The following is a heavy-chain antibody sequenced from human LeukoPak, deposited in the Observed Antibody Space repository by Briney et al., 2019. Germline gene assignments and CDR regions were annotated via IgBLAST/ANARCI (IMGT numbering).Heavy chain of an antibody. D-gene: IGHD3-3*01. CDR1: GLAFSSYS. Sequence: GGSLRLSCVASGLAFSSYSMHWVRQAPGKGLEWVGVISYDGSDEYYTDSVKGRLTISRDNSKNTVYLQMNSLRADDTAVYYCARDFTPEWFDIHWGQGTLVTVS. J-gene: IGHJ4*02. V-gene: IGHV3-30*04. CDR2: ISYDGSDE. CDR3: ARDFTPEWFDIH.